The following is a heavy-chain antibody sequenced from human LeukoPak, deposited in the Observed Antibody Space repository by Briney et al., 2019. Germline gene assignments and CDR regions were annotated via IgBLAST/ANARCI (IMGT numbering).Heavy chain of an antibody. CDR1: GGSFSGYY. CDR2: INHSGST. CDR3: ARVGAVAFFDY. D-gene: IGHD6-19*01. V-gene: IGHV4-34*01. Sequence: SETLSLTCAVYGGSFSGYYWSWIRQPPGKGLEWIGEINHSGSTNYSPSLKSRVTISVDTSKNQFSLKLSSVTAADTAVYYCARVGAVAFFDYWGQGTLVTVSS. J-gene: IGHJ4*02.